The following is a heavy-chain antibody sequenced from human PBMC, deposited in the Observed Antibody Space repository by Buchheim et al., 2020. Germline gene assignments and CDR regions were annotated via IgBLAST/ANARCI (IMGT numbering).Heavy chain of an antibody. V-gene: IGHV3-7*01. CDR2: IKQDGSKK. CDR3: ARDTNGDNYA. J-gene: IGHJ4*02. CDR1: GFSLSVYW. Sequence: DVQLAESGGGLVQPGGSLRLSCAASGFSLSVYWMTWVRQAPGKGLEWVANIKQDGSKKYYVESVKGRFTISRDNSRNTLYLQMNSLRVEDTAIYYCARDTNGDNYAWGQGTL. D-gene: IGHD3-16*01.